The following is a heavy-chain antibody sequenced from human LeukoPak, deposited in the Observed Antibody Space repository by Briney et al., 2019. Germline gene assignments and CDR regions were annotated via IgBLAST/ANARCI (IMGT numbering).Heavy chain of an antibody. CDR3: AREESGGYFDY. Sequence: GASVKVSCKASGFTFTNYYIHWVRQAPGQGLEWMGLINPSGSNTNYAQKFRGRVTMTRDTSATTVYMELSSLRSEDTAVYYCAREESGGYFDYGGQGTLVTVSS. D-gene: IGHD2-8*02. V-gene: IGHV1-46*01. CDR2: INPSGSNT. J-gene: IGHJ4*02. CDR1: GFTFTNYY.